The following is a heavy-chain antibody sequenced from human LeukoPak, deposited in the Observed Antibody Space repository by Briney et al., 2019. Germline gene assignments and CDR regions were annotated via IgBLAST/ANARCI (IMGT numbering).Heavy chain of an antibody. CDR2: MSPDGNKK. V-gene: IGHV3-30-3*02. CDR1: GFTFSDYN. Sequence: PGGSLRLSCAASGFTFSDYNMHWVRQAPGKGLDWVALMSPDGNKKYYADSVKGRFTISRDNSKNTVDLQLNSLRVDDTALYYCAKDASRHGSSTWFYFDRWGQGILVSVSS. CDR3: AKDASRHGSSTWFYFDR. J-gene: IGHJ4*02. D-gene: IGHD6-13*01.